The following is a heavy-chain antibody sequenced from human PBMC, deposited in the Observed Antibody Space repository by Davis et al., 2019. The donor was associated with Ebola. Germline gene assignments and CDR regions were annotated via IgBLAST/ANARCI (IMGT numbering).Heavy chain of an antibody. J-gene: IGHJ3*02. CDR1: GYTFTNYY. D-gene: IGHD5-12*01. V-gene: IGHV1-46*03. CDR3: TTPGGQDSGYDVFDI. CDR2: INPNDGRT. Sequence: AASVKVSCKASGYTFTNYYMPWVRQAPGQGLEWMGMINPNDGRTIYAQKFQGRVTVTRDTSTTTVYMDLSSLRSEDTALYYCTTPGGQDSGYDVFDIWGQGTMVTVSS.